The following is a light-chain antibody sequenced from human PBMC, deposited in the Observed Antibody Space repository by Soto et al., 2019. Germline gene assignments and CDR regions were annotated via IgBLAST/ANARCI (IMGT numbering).Light chain of an antibody. CDR1: SSDVGGYNY. J-gene: IGLJ2*01. CDR3: TSYTSTSTVI. Sequence: QSALTQPASVSGSPGQSITISCTGTSSDVGGYNYVSWYQHHPGKAPKVMIYEVSNRPSGVSTRFSGSKSGNTASLTISGLQTEDEADYYCTSYTSTSTVIFGGGTKVTVL. V-gene: IGLV2-14*01. CDR2: EVS.